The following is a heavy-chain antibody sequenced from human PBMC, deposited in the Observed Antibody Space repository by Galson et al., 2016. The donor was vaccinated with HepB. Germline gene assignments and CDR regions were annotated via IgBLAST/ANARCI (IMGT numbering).Heavy chain of an antibody. J-gene: IGHJ4*01. D-gene: IGHD3-16*01. Sequence: SVKVSCKASDYTFTSQYMHWVRQAPGQRLEWVGWINAGSGDTKYSQKFQDRVTITSDTSARTAYMEVTSLRSEDTAVYYCARSMGELYFDYWGQGTLVTVSS. CDR2: INAGSGDT. V-gene: IGHV1-3*01. CDR1: DYTFTSQY. CDR3: ARSMGELYFDY.